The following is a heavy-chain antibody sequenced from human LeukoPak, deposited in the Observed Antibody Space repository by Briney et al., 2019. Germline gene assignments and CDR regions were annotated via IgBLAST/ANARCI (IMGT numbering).Heavy chain of an antibody. D-gene: IGHD2-8*01. CDR3: ARVRGMRYYYYMDV. J-gene: IGHJ6*03. CDR1: GFTFSSYA. V-gene: IGHV3-30*01. CDR2: ISYDGSNK. Sequence: GGSLRLSCAASGFTFSSYAMHWVRQAPGKGLEWVAVISYDGSNKYYADSVKGQFTISRDNSKNTLYLQMNSLRAEDTAVYYCARVRGMRYYYYMDVWGKGTTVTVSS.